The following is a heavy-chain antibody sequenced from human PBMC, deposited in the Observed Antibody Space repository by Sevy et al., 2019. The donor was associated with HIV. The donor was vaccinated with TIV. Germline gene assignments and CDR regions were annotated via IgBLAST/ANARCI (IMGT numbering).Heavy chain of an antibody. CDR3: ARIRGGSFRDAFDI. D-gene: IGHD2-15*01. CDR2: ISAYNGNT. J-gene: IGHJ3*02. V-gene: IGHV1-18*01. CDR1: GYTFTSYG. Sequence: ASVKVSCKASGYTFTSYGISWVRQAPGQGLEWMGWISAYNGNTNYAQKLQGRVTMTTDTSTSTAYMDLRSLRSDDTAVYYCARIRGGSFRDAFDIWGQGTMVTVSS.